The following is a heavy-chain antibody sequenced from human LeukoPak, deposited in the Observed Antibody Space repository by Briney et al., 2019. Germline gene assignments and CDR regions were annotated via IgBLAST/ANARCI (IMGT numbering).Heavy chain of an antibody. J-gene: IGHJ6*03. CDR1: GFTFSDYY. V-gene: IGHV3-11*04. D-gene: IGHD2-2*01. CDR3: ARDRELAHCVTTSCDHYYYYYYMDV. Sequence: GGSLRLSCAASGFTFSDYYMSWIRQAPGKGLEWVSYIGSSGTTIYYADSVKGRFTISRYNAENSLYLQMNHLRDEDTAVYYCARDRELAHCVTTSCDHYYYYYYMDVWGKGTTVTVSS. CDR2: IGSSGTTI.